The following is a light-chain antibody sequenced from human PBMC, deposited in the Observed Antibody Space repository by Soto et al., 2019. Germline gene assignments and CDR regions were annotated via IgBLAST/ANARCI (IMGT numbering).Light chain of an antibody. CDR3: SSYTSSSTRV. CDR2: EVS. Sequence: QSVLTQPASVPESPGQSITISYTGTSSDVGGYNYVSWYQQHPGKVPKLMIYEVSNRPSGVSNRFSGSKSGNTASLTIYGLQAEDEADYYCSSYTSSSTRVFGGGTKLTVL. V-gene: IGLV2-14*01. J-gene: IGLJ3*02. CDR1: SSDVGGYNY.